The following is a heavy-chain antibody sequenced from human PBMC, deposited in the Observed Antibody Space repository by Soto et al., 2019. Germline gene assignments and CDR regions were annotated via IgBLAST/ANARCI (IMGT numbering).Heavy chain of an antibody. V-gene: IGHV4-30-4*01. J-gene: IGHJ5*01. CDR2: VYYRGSI. Sequence: SETLSLTCTVSCDSISKPDYYWSWIRQPPGKGLEWIGYVYYRGSIYYNPSFESRITISVDTSKNQFSLNLTSVTAADSAVYFCARVTFTPNWFDSWGQGILVTVSS. CDR1: CDSISKPDYY. CDR3: ARVTFTPNWFDS. D-gene: IGHD3-3*02.